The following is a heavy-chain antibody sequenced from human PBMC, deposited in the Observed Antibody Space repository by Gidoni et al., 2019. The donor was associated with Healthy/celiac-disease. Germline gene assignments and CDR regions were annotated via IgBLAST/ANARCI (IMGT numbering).Heavy chain of an antibody. CDR1: GFTFDDYA. J-gene: IGHJ3*02. CDR2: ISGNSGSI. CDR3: AKDKDSSGYPDAFDI. V-gene: IGHV3-9*01. D-gene: IGHD3-22*01. Sequence: EVQLVASGGGLVQPGRSLRLSCAASGFTFDDYAMHWVRQAPGKCLEWVSGISGNSGSIGYADSVKGRFTISRDNAKNSLYLQMNSLRAEDTALYYCAKDKDSSGYPDAFDIWGQGTMVTVSS.